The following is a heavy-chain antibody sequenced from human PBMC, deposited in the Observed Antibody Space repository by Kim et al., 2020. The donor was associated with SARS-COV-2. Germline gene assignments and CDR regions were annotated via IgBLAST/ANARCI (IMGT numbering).Heavy chain of an antibody. V-gene: IGHV3-21*01. CDR3: ARVGSITMVRGAPRPYYFDY. D-gene: IGHD3-10*01. Sequence: GGSLRLSCAASGFTFSSYSMNWVRQAPGKGLEWVSSISSSSSYIYYADSVKGRFTISRDNAKNSLYLQMNSLRAEDTAVYYCARVGSITMVRGAPRPYYFDYWGQGTLVTVSS. CDR2: ISSSSSYI. CDR1: GFTFSSYS. J-gene: IGHJ4*02.